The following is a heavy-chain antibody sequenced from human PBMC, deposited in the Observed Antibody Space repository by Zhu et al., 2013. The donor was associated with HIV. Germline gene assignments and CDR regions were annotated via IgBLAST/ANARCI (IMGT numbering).Heavy chain of an antibody. D-gene: IGHD2-8*01. V-gene: IGHV1-69*01. J-gene: IGHJ5*02. CDR3: ARDRILMGKFGP. CDR1: GGTITSYV. CDR2: IISGSA. Sequence: QVQLVQSGAEVKRPGSSVKVSCKAFGGTITSYVISWVRQAPGQGLEWMGGIISGSAKYAQKFQGRVTITADEFTRTTYMELKSLRSEDTAIYYCARDRILMGKFGPWGQGTLVTVSS.